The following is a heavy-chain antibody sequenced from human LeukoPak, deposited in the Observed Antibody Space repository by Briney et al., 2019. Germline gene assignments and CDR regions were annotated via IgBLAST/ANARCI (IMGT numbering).Heavy chain of an antibody. V-gene: IGHV3-23*01. J-gene: IGHJ4*02. CDR3: ARGYYDILTGDYYFDY. D-gene: IGHD3-9*01. CDR2: ISGSGGST. CDR1: GFTFSSYT. Sequence: SGGSLRLSCAASGFTFSSYTMHWVRQAPGKGLEWVSAISGSGGSTYYADSVRGRFTISRDNSKNTVYLQMDSLRAEDTAVYYCARGYYDILTGDYYFDYWGQGTQVTVSS.